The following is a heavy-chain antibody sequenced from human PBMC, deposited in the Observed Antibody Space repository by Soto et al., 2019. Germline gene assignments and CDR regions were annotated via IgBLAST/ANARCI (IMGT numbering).Heavy chain of an antibody. CDR1: GGSISSISYN. V-gene: IGHV4-39*01. Sequence: QLQLQESGPGLVKPSETLSLTCPVSGGSISSISYNWGWIRQPPGKGLEWIGGIFYSGSTYYNPSLKSRVTISVDTSKNQFSLKLSSVTAADTAVYYCARSRITMVRGVIKLPYYFDYWGQGTLVTVSS. J-gene: IGHJ4*02. D-gene: IGHD3-10*01. CDR2: IFYSGST. CDR3: ARSRITMVRGVIKLPYYFDY.